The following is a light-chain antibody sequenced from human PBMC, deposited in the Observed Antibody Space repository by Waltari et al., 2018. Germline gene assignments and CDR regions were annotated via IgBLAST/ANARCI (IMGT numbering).Light chain of an antibody. Sequence: QLVLTQSPSASASLGASVKITCTLSSGHSSNVIAWHQQQAEKGARYLLKVNSDGSHSKGDKIPDRFSGSSSGAERYLTISNLQSEDEADYYGQTGGHGTWVFGGGTKLTVL. V-gene: IGLV4-69*01. CDR2: VNSDGSH. CDR3: QTGGHGTWV. J-gene: IGLJ3*02. CDR1: SGHSSNV.